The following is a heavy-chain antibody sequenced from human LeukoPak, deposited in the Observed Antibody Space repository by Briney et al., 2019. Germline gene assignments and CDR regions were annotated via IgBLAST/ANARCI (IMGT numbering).Heavy chain of an antibody. CDR1: GFTFSSYS. V-gene: IGHV3-48*01. CDR3: ARGFRYDYGDYYYFDY. CDR2: ISSSSSTI. J-gene: IGHJ4*02. Sequence: GGSLRLSCAASGFTFSSYSMTWVRQAPGKGLEWISYISSSSSTIYYADSVKGRFTISRDNAKNSLYLQMNSLRAEDTAVYYCARGFRYDYGDYYYFDYWGQGTLVTVSS. D-gene: IGHD4-17*01.